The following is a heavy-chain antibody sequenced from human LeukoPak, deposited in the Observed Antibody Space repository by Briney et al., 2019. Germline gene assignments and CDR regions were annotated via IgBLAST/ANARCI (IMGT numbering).Heavy chain of an antibody. V-gene: IGHV3-48*01. CDR1: GFTFCRYG. D-gene: IGHD5-12*01. CDR3: ARDKIQWLRYSYFDY. CDR2: TSGSSGSTI. Sequence: GGSLRPSCKASGFTFCRYGMNWVRQAPGRGLEWLSYTSGSSGSTIYYAQSVRGRFTISRDDAKNTLYLQMNSLRADDTAVYFCARDKIQWLRYSYFDYWGQGVLVTVSS. J-gene: IGHJ4*02.